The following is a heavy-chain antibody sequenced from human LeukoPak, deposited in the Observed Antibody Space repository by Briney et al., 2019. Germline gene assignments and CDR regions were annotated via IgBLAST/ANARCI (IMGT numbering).Heavy chain of an antibody. Sequence: KPSETLSLTCAASGYSISSGYYWGWIRQPPGKGLEWIGGIYHSGSTYYNPSLKSRVTISVDTSKNQFSLKLSSVTAADTAVYYCASLPAATYFDYWGQGTLVTVSS. CDR2: IYHSGST. D-gene: IGHD2-2*01. V-gene: IGHV4-38-2*01. J-gene: IGHJ4*02. CDR3: ASLPAATYFDY. CDR1: GYSISSGYY.